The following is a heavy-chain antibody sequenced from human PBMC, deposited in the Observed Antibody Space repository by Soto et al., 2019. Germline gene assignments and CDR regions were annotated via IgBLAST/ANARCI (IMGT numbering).Heavy chain of an antibody. CDR3: ARFAGSSVYYTHYYYYGMDV. Sequence: QVQLVQSGAEVKKPGSSVKVSCKASGGTFSSYAISWVRQAPGQGLEWMGGIIPIFVTANYAQKFQGRVTLTADESXTTSHXXMRRLRSADTDVYYCARFAGSSVYYTHYYYYGMDVWGQGTTVTVSS. D-gene: IGHD3-22*01. V-gene: IGHV1-69*12. CDR2: IIPIFVTA. J-gene: IGHJ6*02. CDR1: GGTFSSYA.